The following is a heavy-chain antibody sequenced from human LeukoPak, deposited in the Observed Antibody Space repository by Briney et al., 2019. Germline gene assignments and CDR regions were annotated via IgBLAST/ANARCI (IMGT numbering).Heavy chain of an antibody. D-gene: IGHD2-2*01. V-gene: IGHV3-7*01. Sequence: GGSLRLSCSASGFTFSNYWMSWVRQAPGKGLEWVANIKQDESEKYYVDSVKGRFTISRDNAKSSLYLHMNSLRAEDTAVYYCARALDSSSSRYQAFEEWGQGTLVTVSS. CDR3: ARALDSSSSRYQAFEE. CDR1: GFTFSNYW. CDR2: IKQDESEK. J-gene: IGHJ4*02.